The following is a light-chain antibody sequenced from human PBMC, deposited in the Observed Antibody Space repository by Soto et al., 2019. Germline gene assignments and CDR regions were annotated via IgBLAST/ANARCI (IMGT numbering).Light chain of an antibody. J-gene: IGLJ1*01. CDR1: SSDIGAYNY. V-gene: IGLV2-14*03. Sequence: QSALTQPASVSGSPGQSITISFTGTSSDIGAYNYVSWYRQHPGKAPQLLIYDVNNRPSGVSHRFSGSKSGNTASLTISGLQSEDEADYFCTSYTGSNTLEVFGPGTKLTVL. CDR3: TSYTGSNTLEV. CDR2: DVN.